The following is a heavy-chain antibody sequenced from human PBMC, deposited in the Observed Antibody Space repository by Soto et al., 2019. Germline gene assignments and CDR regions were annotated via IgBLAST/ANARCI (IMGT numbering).Heavy chain of an antibody. J-gene: IGHJ4*02. D-gene: IGHD2-15*01. Sequence: GGSLRLSCAASGFTFSSYWMSWVRQAPGKGLEWVANIKQDGSEKYYVDSVKGRFTISRDNAKNSLYLQMNSLRAEDTAVYYCARDSSYCSGGSCYPYWGQGTLVTVSS. CDR3: ARDSSYCSGGSCYPY. CDR2: IKQDGSEK. V-gene: IGHV3-7*03. CDR1: GFTFSSYW.